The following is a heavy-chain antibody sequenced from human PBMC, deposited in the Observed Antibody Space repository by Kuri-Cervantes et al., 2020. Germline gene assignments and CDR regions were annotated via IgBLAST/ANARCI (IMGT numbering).Heavy chain of an antibody. J-gene: IGHJ6*02. CDR1: GFTSNSYA. V-gene: IGHV3-23*01. CDR3: ARVRRVVGATHDYYYALDV. D-gene: IGHD1-26*01. Sequence: GGSLRLSCAASGFTSNSYAMSWVRQAPGKRLEWVSAISGSGGSTYYADSVKGRFTISRDNSKNTMYLKMNSLRADDTAVYYCARVRRVVGATHDYYYALDVWGQGTTVTVSS. CDR2: ISGSGGST.